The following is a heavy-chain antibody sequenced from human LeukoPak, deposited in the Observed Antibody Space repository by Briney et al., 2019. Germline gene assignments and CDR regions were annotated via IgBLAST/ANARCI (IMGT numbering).Heavy chain of an antibody. CDR3: ARDPDCSGGSCYSDYFDY. Sequence: QSGGSLRLSCAASGFTFSSYGMHWVRQAPGKGLEWVAVLSYDGSNEYYADSVKGRFTISRDNSKNTVYLQMNSVRAEDTAVYYCARDPDCSGGSCYSDYFDYWGQGTLVTVSS. CDR2: LSYDGSNE. D-gene: IGHD2-15*01. J-gene: IGHJ4*02. V-gene: IGHV3-30*03. CDR1: GFTFSSYG.